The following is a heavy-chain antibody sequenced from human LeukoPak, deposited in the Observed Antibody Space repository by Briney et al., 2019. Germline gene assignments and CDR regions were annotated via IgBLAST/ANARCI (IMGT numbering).Heavy chain of an antibody. J-gene: IGHJ6*03. CDR3: ARAHYGDYYYYYVDV. D-gene: IGHD4-17*01. Sequence: SETLSLTCTVSGGSISSSSYYWGWIRQPPGKGLEWIGSIYYSGSTYYNPSLKSRVTISVDTSKNQFSLKLSSVTAADTAVYYCARAHYGDYYYYYVDVWGKGTTVTVSS. CDR1: GGSISSSSYY. V-gene: IGHV4-39*07. CDR2: IYYSGST.